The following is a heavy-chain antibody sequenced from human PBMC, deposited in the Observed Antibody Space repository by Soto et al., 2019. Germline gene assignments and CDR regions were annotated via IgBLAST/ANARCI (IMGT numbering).Heavy chain of an antibody. Sequence: GGSLRLSCAASGFTFSSYSMHWVRQAPGKGLEWVSAITRNSDIYYAGSVKGRFTISRDNAKNSLYLQMNSLRAEDTAVYYCASQKRITIFGVVTPDAFDIWGQGTMVTVSS. J-gene: IGHJ3*02. CDR3: ASQKRITIFGVVTPDAFDI. CDR1: GFTFSSYS. CDR2: ITRNSDI. D-gene: IGHD3-3*01. V-gene: IGHV3-21*01.